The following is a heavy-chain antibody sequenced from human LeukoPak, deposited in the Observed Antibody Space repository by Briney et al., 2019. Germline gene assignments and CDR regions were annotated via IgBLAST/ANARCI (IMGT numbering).Heavy chain of an antibody. J-gene: IGHJ4*02. CDR3: AKDIYGSGSYYTGLDY. Sequence: GGSLRLSCAASGITFSSYWMHWVRQAPGKGLVWVSRISSDGSSTSYADSVKGRFTISRDNSKNTLYLQMNSLRAEDTAVYYCAKDIYGSGSYYTGLDYWGQGTLVTVSS. D-gene: IGHD3-10*01. CDR2: ISSDGSST. CDR1: GITFSSYW. V-gene: IGHV3-74*01.